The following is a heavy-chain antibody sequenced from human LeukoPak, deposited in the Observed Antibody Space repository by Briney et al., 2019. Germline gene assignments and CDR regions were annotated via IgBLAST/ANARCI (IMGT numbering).Heavy chain of an antibody. CDR2: INHRGST. J-gene: IGHJ4*02. Sequence: SETLSLTCAVYGGSFSGYYWSWIRQPPGKGLEWVGEINHRGSTNYNPSLKSRVTISVDTSKNQFSLKLSSVTAADTAVYYCARMAYSSSSYWGQGTLVTVSS. V-gene: IGHV4-34*01. CDR3: ARMAYSSSSY. CDR1: GGSFSGYY. D-gene: IGHD6-6*01.